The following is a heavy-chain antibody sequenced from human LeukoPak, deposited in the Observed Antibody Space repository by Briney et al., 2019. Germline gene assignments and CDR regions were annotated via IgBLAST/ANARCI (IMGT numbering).Heavy chain of an antibody. J-gene: IGHJ3*02. V-gene: IGHV4-59*12. D-gene: IGHD3-22*01. CDR3: AKTSGDSSGYYAFDI. CDR2: IYYSGST. CDR1: GGSISSYY. Sequence: PSETLSLTCTVSGGSISSYYWSWIRQPPGKGLEWIGYIYYSGSTNYNPSLKSRVTISVDTSKNQFSLKLSSVTAADTAVYYCAKTSGDSSGYYAFDIWGQGTMVTVSS.